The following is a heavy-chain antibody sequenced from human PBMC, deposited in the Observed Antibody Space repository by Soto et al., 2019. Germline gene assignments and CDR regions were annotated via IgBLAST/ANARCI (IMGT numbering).Heavy chain of an antibody. CDR3: ARGGFLRGHYYIFDF. Sequence: EMRRSSETLSLTCAVYCGSFSGYYCTVIRHPPGKGLEWIGEINHSGTTTYNPSLKSRVTISVDTSRDQFSLRLSSVTAADTAVYFCARGGFLRGHYYIFDFWGQGALVTGTS. CDR2: INHSGTT. CDR1: CGSFSGYY. V-gene: IGHV4-34*01. J-gene: IGHJ4*02. D-gene: IGHD3-22*01.